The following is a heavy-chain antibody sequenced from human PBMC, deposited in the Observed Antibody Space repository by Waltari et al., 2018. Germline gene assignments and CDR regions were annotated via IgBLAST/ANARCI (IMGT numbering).Heavy chain of an antibody. CDR2: IRYDGSNK. J-gene: IGHJ6*02. D-gene: IGHD6-13*01. Sequence: QVQLVESGGGVVQPGGSLRLSCAASGFTFSSYGMHWVRQAPGKGLGWVAFIRYDGSNKYYADSVKVRFTISRDNAKTSLYLQMNSLRAEDTAVYYVARAFGDSSWPLGNYYYGMDVWGQGTTVTVSS. CDR3: ARAFGDSSWPLGNYYYGMDV. CDR1: GFTFSSYG. V-gene: IGHV3-30*02.